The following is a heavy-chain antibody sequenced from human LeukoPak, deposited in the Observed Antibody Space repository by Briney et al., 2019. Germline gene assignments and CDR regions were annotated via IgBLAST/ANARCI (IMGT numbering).Heavy chain of an antibody. CDR2: IGGGGDST. CDR1: GFAFSSYA. V-gene: IGHV3-23*01. CDR3: ATDRDLTGDRKPGYFDC. D-gene: IGHD7-27*01. Sequence: GGSLRLSCAASGFAFSSYAMSWVRQAPGKGLEWVSGIGGGGDSTLYAASVKGRFTISRDNSKNTLYLQMNSLRAEDTAVYYCATDRDLTGDRKPGYFDCWGQGTLVTVSS. J-gene: IGHJ4*03.